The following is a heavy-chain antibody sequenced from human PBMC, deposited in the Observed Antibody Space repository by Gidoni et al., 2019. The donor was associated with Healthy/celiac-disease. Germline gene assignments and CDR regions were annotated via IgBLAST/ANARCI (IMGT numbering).Heavy chain of an antibody. CDR1: GFTFSSYS. D-gene: IGHD6-19*01. CDR2: SSSSSSYI. CDR3: ARASIAVAGDQDWFDP. J-gene: IGHJ5*02. Sequence: EVQLVESGGGLVKPGGSLRLSCAASGFTFSSYSMNWVRQAPGKGLEWFSSSSSSSSYIYYADSVKGRFTISRDNAKNSLYLQMNSLRAEDTAVYYGARASIAVAGDQDWFDPWGQGTLVTVSS. V-gene: IGHV3-21*01.